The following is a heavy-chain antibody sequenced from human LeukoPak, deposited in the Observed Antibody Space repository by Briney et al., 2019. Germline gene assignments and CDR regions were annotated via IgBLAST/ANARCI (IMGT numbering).Heavy chain of an antibody. D-gene: IGHD2-2*01. Sequence: GGSLRLSCIASGFTFGDYAMSWFRQAPGRGLEWVSSISSSGSYIYYADSVKGRFTISRDNAKNSMYLQMNSLRAEDTAVYYCARGQHRVDYSNDGFDIWGQGTMVTVSS. CDR3: ARGQHRVDYSNDGFDI. CDR1: GFTFGDYA. J-gene: IGHJ3*02. V-gene: IGHV3-21*01. CDR2: ISSSGSYI.